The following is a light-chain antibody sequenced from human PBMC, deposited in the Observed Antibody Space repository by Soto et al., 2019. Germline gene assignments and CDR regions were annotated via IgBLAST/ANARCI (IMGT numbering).Light chain of an antibody. Sequence: DFQMTQSPSTLSASVGDSVTITCRASQSIHTWLAWYQQKPGRTPKLLIYKASVLESGVPSRFSGGGSGTEFTLTISSLQPDDFATYYCQQYSRHPYTFGRGTKLQIK. CDR2: KAS. CDR1: QSIHTW. CDR3: QQYSRHPYT. V-gene: IGKV1-5*03. J-gene: IGKJ2*01.